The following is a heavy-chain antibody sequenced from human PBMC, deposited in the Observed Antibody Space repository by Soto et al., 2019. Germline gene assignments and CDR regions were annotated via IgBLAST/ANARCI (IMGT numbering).Heavy chain of an antibody. D-gene: IGHD2-2*01. Sequence: LKISCKGSGYSFTSYWIGWVRQMPGKGLECMGIIYPGDSDTRYSPSFQGQVTISADKSISTVYLQWSSLRASDTAMYYCARLDISIVVVPAAPPDYWGQGTLVTVSS. J-gene: IGHJ4*02. V-gene: IGHV5-51*01. CDR3: ARLDISIVVVPAAPPDY. CDR2: IYPGDSDT. CDR1: GYSFTSYW.